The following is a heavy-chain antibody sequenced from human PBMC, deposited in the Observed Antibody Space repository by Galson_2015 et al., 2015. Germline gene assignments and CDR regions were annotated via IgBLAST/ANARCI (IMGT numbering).Heavy chain of an antibody. J-gene: IGHJ4*02. CDR3: ARLYGGKTLDY. CDR2: IYWDDDK. D-gene: IGHD4-23*01. Sequence: PALVKPTQTLTLTCTFSGFSLSTSGVGVGWIRQHPGKALEWLALIYWDDDKRYSTSLKSRLTITKDTSKNQVVLTMTNMDPVDTATYYCARLYGGKTLDYWGQGTLVTVSS. V-gene: IGHV2-5*02. CDR1: GFSLSTSGVG.